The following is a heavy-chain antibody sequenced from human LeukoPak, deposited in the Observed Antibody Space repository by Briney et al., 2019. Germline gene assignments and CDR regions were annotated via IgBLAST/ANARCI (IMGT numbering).Heavy chain of an antibody. CDR1: GFTFSSYD. Sequence: GGSLRLSCAASGFTFSSYDIHWVRQAPGKGLEWVAFIRYDGSKKYYADSVKGRFTISRDNSKNTLYLEMNSLRAEDTAVYYCAKDIGSYYDYWGQGILVTVSS. J-gene: IGHJ4*02. D-gene: IGHD3-10*01. V-gene: IGHV3-30*02. CDR2: IRYDGSKK. CDR3: AKDIGSYYDY.